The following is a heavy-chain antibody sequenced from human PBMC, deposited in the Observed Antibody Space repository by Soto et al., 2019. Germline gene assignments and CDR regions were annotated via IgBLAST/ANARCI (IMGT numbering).Heavy chain of an antibody. CDR3: ARSTPLYYDSSGYYSDQYYFDY. J-gene: IGHJ4*02. V-gene: IGHV4-34*01. Sequence: SETLCLTCAVYGGSFSCYYWSWIRPPPGKGLEWIGEINHSGGANYNPFLKSRVTISVDKSKNQFSLKLSSVTAADTAVYYCARSTPLYYDSSGYYSDQYYFDYWGQGTLVTVSS. CDR2: INHSGGA. D-gene: IGHD3-22*01. CDR1: GGSFSCYY.